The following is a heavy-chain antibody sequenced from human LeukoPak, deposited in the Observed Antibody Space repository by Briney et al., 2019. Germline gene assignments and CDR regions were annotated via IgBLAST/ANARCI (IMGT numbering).Heavy chain of an antibody. V-gene: IGHV3-23*01. CDR1: GFTFSIYA. CDR3: AKRGYPYYYYMDV. Sequence: RESLRLSCAASGFTFSIYAITWVRQAPGQGLQSVSTISGSGGSPYYADPVKGRFTISRDNSKNTLYLKMNSLRAEDTAVYYCAKRGYPYYYYMDVWGKGTTVTVSS. CDR2: ISGSGGSP. D-gene: IGHD1-1*01. J-gene: IGHJ6*03.